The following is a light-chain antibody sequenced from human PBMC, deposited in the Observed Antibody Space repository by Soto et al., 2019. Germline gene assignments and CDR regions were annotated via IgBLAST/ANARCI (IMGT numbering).Light chain of an antibody. CDR1: SGSVSSNHY. Sequence: QTVVTQEPSFSVSPGGTVTLTCDLTSGSVSSNHYPSWYQQTPGQPPRTLIHTTNTRSPGVPDRFSGSILGNRAVLTITGAQAEDECDYYCLLYMGGGIWVFGGGTKLTVL. CDR2: TTN. CDR3: LLYMGGGIWV. V-gene: IGLV8-61*01. J-gene: IGLJ3*02.